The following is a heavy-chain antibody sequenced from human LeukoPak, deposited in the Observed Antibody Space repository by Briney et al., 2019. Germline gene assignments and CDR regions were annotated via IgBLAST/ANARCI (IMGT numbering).Heavy chain of an antibody. CDR1: GASITTYY. Sequence: SETLSLTCSVSGASITTYYWSWIRQPPGKGLEWIAYIHYSGSTSYNPSLKSRLTISLDTSKNQFSLKLSSVTAADTAVYHCARLDGNWNYFDYWGQGTLVAVSS. V-gene: IGHV4-59*08. CDR2: IHYSGST. CDR3: ARLDGNWNYFDY. D-gene: IGHD1-20*01. J-gene: IGHJ4*02.